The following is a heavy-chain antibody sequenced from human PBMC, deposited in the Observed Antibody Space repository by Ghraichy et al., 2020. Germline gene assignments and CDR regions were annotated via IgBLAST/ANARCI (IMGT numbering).Heavy chain of an antibody. D-gene: IGHD1-1*01. CDR1: GYTFTGYY. J-gene: IGHJ4*02. Sequence: ASVKVSCKASGYTFTGYYIDWVRQAPGQGLEWMGWFNPNSGYTNYAQKFQGRVTMTRDTSISTAYMELSSLTSDDTAVYYCARGVSTATTRHFDYWGQGTLVTVSS. V-gene: IGHV1-2*02. CDR3: ARGVSTATTRHFDY. CDR2: FNPNSGYT.